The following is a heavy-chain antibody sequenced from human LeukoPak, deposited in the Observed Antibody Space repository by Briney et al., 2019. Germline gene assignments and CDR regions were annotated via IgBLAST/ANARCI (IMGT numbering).Heavy chain of an antibody. CDR1: GYTLTELS. CDR3: ATQPPAEFRELLSGPLDY. V-gene: IGHV1-24*01. J-gene: IGHJ4*02. Sequence: WASVKVSCKVSGYTLTELSMHWVRQAPGKGLEWMGGFDPEDGETIYAQKFQGRVTMTEDTSTDTAYMELSSLRSEDTAVYYCATQPPAEFRELLSGPLDYWGQGTLVTVSS. D-gene: IGHD3-10*01. CDR2: FDPEDGET.